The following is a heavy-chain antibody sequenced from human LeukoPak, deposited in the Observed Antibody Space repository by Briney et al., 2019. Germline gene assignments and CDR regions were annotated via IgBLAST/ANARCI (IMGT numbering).Heavy chain of an antibody. CDR1: GYTFTSNY. Sequence: ASVKASCKASGYTFTSNYIHWVRQAPGQGLEWMGMIYPRDGSTSYAQKFQGRVTVTRDTSTSTVHMELSGLRSEDTAVYYCAKDQEGFDYWGQGTLVTVSS. V-gene: IGHV1-46*01. CDR2: IYPRDGST. J-gene: IGHJ4*02. CDR3: AKDQEGFDY.